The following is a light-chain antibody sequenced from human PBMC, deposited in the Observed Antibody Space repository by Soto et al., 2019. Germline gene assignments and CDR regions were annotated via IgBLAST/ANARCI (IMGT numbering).Light chain of an antibody. Sequence: QSALTQPPSASGSPGQSVAISCTGTSSVIGAYNFVSWYQQHPGKAPQVLLYEVSKRASGVPDRFSGSKSGNTASLIVTGLQAEDEADYYCASYARSNNVLFGGGTKLTVL. CDR1: SSVIGAYNF. J-gene: IGLJ2*01. CDR3: ASYARSNNVL. V-gene: IGLV2-8*01. CDR2: EVS.